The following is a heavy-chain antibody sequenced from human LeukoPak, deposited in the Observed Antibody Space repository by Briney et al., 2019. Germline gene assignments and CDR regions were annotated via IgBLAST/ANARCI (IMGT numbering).Heavy chain of an antibody. V-gene: IGHV4-59*11. Sequence: SETLSLTCTVSGGFISGHYWTWIRQPPGKGLEWIGYIYNSGSTKYSPSLKSRVTISVDTSKNQFSLKLSSATAADTAVYYCARGGVLKSVDYWGQGTLVAVSS. CDR3: ARGGVLKSVDY. CDR2: IYNSGST. D-gene: IGHD3-16*01. J-gene: IGHJ4*02. CDR1: GGFISGHY.